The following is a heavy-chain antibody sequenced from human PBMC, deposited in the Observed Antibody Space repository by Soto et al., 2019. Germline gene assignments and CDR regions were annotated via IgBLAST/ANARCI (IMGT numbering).Heavy chain of an antibody. CDR2: IYYSGST. CDR3: ARVDASMTAGVD. Sequence: SDTLSLTCAVSGGSISSYYWSWIRQPPGKGLEWIGYIYYSGSTNYNPSLKSRVTISVDTSKNQFSLKLSSVTAADTAVYFCARVDASMTAGVDWGQGPLVTVS. D-gene: IGHD5-18*01. CDR1: GGSISSYY. V-gene: IGHV4-59*01. J-gene: IGHJ1*01.